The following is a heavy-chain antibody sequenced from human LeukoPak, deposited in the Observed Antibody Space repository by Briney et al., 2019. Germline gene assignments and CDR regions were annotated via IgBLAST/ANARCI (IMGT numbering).Heavy chain of an antibody. J-gene: IGHJ3*02. D-gene: IGHD6-13*01. Sequence: GGSLRLSCAASGFIFSSYGMHWVRRAPGKGLVWVTVIWHDGNNKYYADSVKGRFTISRDNSKNTLYLQMNSLRAEDTAVYYCARDKSSTLSAFDIWGQGTMVSVSS. CDR3: ARDKSSTLSAFDI. V-gene: IGHV3-33*01. CDR2: IWHDGNNK. CDR1: GFIFSSYG.